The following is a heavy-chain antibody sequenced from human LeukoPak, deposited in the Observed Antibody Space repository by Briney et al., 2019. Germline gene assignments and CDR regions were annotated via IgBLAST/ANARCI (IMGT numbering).Heavy chain of an antibody. D-gene: IGHD3-10*01. CDR3: ARGGDYYGSGTLLYYYYMDV. CDR2: ISSSTSYI. V-gene: IGHV3-21*01. Sequence: PGGSLRLSCEASGFTFRSYSMNWVRQAPGKGLEWVSSISSSTSYIYYADSVKGRFTISRDNAKNSLYLQMNSLRAEDTAVYYCARGGDYYGSGTLLYYYYMDVWGKGTTVTVSS. J-gene: IGHJ6*03. CDR1: GFTFRSYS.